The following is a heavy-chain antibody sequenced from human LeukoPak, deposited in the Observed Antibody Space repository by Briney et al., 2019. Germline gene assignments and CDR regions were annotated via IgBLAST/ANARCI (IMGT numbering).Heavy chain of an antibody. V-gene: IGHV3-9*01. Sequence: GGSLRLSCAASGFTFDDYAMHWVRQAPGKGLEWVSGISWNRGSIGYADSVKGRFTISRDNAQNSLYLQMNSLRGEDTAVYYCARVRGGYCSGTSCYNAFDIWGQGTMVTVSS. J-gene: IGHJ3*02. CDR2: ISWNRGSI. CDR3: ARVRGGYCSGTSCYNAFDI. CDR1: GFTFDDYA. D-gene: IGHD2-2*02.